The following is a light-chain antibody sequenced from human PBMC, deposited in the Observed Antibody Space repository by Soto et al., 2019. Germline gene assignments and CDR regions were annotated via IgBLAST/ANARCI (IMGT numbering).Light chain of an antibody. CDR2: GAS. CDR3: QQYNNWPRT. CDR1: QSVGSS. Sequence: EIVMTQSPATLSVSPGERATLSCRASQSVGSSLAWYQQTPGQAPRLLIYGASARATGISARFSGSGSGTEFTLTISSLQSEDFAVYYCQQYNNWPRTFGQGTKVDIK. V-gene: IGKV3-15*01. J-gene: IGKJ1*01.